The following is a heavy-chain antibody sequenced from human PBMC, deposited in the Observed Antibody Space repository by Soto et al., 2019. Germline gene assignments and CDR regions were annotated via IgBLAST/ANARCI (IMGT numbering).Heavy chain of an antibody. Sequence: SETLSLTCTVSGGSISSYYWSWIRQPPGKGLEWIGYIYYSGSTNYNPSLKSRVTISVDTSKNQFSLKLSSVTAADTAVYYCAREMGFYSGSYLGSPANWFDPWGQGTLVTVSS. CDR1: GGSISSYY. D-gene: IGHD1-26*01. CDR3: AREMGFYSGSYLGSPANWFDP. CDR2: IYYSGST. J-gene: IGHJ5*02. V-gene: IGHV4-59*01.